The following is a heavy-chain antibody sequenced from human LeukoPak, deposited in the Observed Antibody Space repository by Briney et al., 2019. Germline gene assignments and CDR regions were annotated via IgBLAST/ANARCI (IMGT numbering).Heavy chain of an antibody. Sequence: GGSLRLSCAASGFTFSDYYMTWIRQAPGKGLEWVSYISSSSNNIHYANSVRGRFTISRDNAKNSVYLQMNSLRAENTAIYYCARAAGWFDPWGQGTLVTVSS. V-gene: IGHV3-11*01. CDR1: GFTFSDYY. CDR2: ISSSSNNI. CDR3: ARAAGWFDP. J-gene: IGHJ5*02.